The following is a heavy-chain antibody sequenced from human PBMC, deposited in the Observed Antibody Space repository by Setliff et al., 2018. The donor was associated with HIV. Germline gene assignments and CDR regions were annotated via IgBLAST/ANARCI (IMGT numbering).Heavy chain of an antibody. Sequence: SETLSLTCTVSGGSISHYYWSWIRQFPGKGLEWIGYIYSSGSTNYSPSLKSRLTMSVDTSKNQISLRLTSVTAADTAVYYCARHFDSSGYLGDAFDIWGQGTMVTVSS. CDR2: IYSSGST. J-gene: IGHJ3*02. CDR1: GGSISHYY. CDR3: ARHFDSSGYLGDAFDI. D-gene: IGHD3-22*01. V-gene: IGHV4-59*08.